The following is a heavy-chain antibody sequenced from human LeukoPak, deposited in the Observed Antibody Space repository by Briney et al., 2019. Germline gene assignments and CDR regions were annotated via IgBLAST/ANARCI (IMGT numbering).Heavy chain of an antibody. CDR3: ARVNYYDSSGYPDY. J-gene: IGHJ4*02. V-gene: IGHV3-23*01. CDR2: ISNGGGSA. CDR1: GFTFSSYP. Sequence: GGSLRLSCAASGFTFSSYPMSWVRQAPGKGLQWVSAISNGGGSAYYADSVKGRFTISRHNSKNTLYLQMNSLRAEDTAVYYCARVNYYDSSGYPDYWGQGTLVTVSS. D-gene: IGHD3-22*01.